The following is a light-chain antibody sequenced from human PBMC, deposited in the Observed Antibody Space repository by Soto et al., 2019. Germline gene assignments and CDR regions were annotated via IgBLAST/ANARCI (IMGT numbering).Light chain of an antibody. Sequence: AIQMTQSPSSLSASVGDRVTITCRASQGIKTDLGWYQQKAGKAPKLLIYDASSLQSEVPSRFSGSGSGTDFTLTISILQPEDFATYYCQQDYNFPYTFGQGTKLEIK. CDR3: QQDYNFPYT. CDR1: QGIKTD. CDR2: DAS. J-gene: IGKJ2*01. V-gene: IGKV1-6*01.